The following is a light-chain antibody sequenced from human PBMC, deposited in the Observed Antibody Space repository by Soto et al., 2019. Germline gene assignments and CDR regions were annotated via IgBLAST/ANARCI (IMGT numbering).Light chain of an antibody. CDR3: QQRSNWPRT. J-gene: IGKJ1*01. CDR1: QSVSSSY. CDR2: DVS. Sequence: EIVLTQSPGTLSLSPWERATLSCRASQSVSSSYLAWYQQKPGQAPRLLIYDVSNRATGIPARFSGSGSGTDFTLTISSLEPEDFAFYYCQQRSNWPRTFGQGTKVDIK. V-gene: IGKV3D-20*02.